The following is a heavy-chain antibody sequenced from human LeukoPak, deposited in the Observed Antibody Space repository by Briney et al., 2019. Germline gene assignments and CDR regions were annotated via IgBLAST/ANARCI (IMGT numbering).Heavy chain of an antibody. J-gene: IGHJ5*02. V-gene: IGHV4-59*01. Sequence: SETLSLTCTVSGGSISSYYWSWIRQPPGKGLEGIGYIYYSGSTNYNPSLKSRVTISVDTSKNQFSLKLSSVTAADTAVYYCARANMVRGVGSFFDRNWFDPWGQGTLVTVSS. CDR3: ARANMVRGVGSFFDRNWFDP. CDR2: IYYSGST. CDR1: GGSISSYY. D-gene: IGHD3-10*01.